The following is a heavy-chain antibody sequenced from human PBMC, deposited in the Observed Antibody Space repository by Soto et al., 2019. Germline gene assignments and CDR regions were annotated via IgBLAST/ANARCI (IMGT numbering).Heavy chain of an antibody. Sequence: QVQLQESGPGLVKPSETLSLTCTVSGGSISSYYWSWIRQPPGKGLEWIGYIYYSGSTNYTPSLKSRVTISVDTAKNQFSLKLSSVTAADTARSYCARRGGGVFDIWGQGPMVTVSS. D-gene: IGHD3-10*01. CDR1: GGSISSYY. CDR3: ARRGGGVFDI. J-gene: IGHJ3*02. CDR2: IYYSGST. V-gene: IGHV4-59*08.